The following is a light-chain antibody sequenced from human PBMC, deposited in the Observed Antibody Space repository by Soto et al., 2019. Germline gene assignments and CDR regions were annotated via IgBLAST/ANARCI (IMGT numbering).Light chain of an antibody. Sequence: DIQMTQSPSSLSAYLGDRVTITCRASQGISNYLAWYQQKPGRLPKLLLFGASTFQSGVPARFSGSGSGTLFTLTINGLLPEDVATYYCQKYDRAPFTFGPGNKVDFK. J-gene: IGKJ3*01. CDR1: QGISNY. CDR3: QKYDRAPFT. V-gene: IGKV1-27*01. CDR2: GAS.